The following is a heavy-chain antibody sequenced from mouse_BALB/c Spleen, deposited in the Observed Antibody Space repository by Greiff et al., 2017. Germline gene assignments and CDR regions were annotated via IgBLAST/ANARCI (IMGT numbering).Heavy chain of an antibody. CDR2: ISSGSSTI. D-gene: IGHD2-4*01. J-gene: IGHJ1*01. CDR1: GFTFSSFG. CDR3: ARSDDYDPYWYFDV. Sequence: EVQLVESGGGLVQPGGSRKLSCAASGFTFSSFGMHWVRQAPEKGLEWVAYISSGSSTIYYADTVKGRFTISRDNPKNTLFLQMTSLRSEDTAMYYCARSDDYDPYWYFDVGGAGTTVTVSS. V-gene: IGHV5-17*02.